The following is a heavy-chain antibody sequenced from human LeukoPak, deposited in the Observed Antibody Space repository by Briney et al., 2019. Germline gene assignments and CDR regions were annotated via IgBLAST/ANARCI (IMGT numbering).Heavy chain of an antibody. CDR3: AKVMKGSERITMVRGLIIKTAGLYYMDV. CDR1: GFTFNNYW. Sequence: PGGSLRLSCAASGFTFNNYWMGWVRQAPGKGLEWVANIKEDGSEKNYVDSVKGRFTISRDNAKNPLYLQMNSLRAEDTAVYYCAKVMKGSERITMVRGLIIKTAGLYYMDVWGKGTTVTVSS. CDR2: IKEDGSEK. J-gene: IGHJ6*03. V-gene: IGHV3-7*03. D-gene: IGHD3-10*01.